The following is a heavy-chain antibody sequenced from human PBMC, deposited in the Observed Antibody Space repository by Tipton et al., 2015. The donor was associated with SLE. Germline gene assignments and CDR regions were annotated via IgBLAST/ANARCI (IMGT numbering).Heavy chain of an antibody. V-gene: IGHV4-34*01. CDR2: INHSGDT. Sequence: TLSLTCAMYGGSFSGYYWNWIRQPPGKGLEWIGEINHSGDTNYNPSLESRVTISVDKSRNQFSLKLTSVTAADTAVYYCARDPRGVAAAGSLDFWGQGTLVTVSS. CDR1: GGSFSGYY. D-gene: IGHD6-13*01. J-gene: IGHJ4*02. CDR3: ARDPRGVAAAGSLDF.